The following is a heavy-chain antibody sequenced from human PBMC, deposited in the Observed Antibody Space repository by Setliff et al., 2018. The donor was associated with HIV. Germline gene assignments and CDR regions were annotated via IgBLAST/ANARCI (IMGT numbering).Heavy chain of an antibody. CDR1: GFTFSSYW. V-gene: IGHV3-7*01. CDR3: ARDSGTTVGATRPGY. Sequence: GGSLRLSCAGSGFTFSSYWMSWVRQAPGKGLEWVANIKQDGSEKYYVDSVTGRFTISRDNAKNSLYLQMNSLRAEDTAVYYCARDSGTTVGATRPGYWGQGTLVTVSS. CDR2: IKQDGSEK. D-gene: IGHD1-26*01. J-gene: IGHJ4*02.